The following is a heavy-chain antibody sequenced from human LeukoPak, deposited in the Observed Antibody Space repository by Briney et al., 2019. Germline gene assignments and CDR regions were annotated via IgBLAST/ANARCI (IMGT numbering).Heavy chain of an antibody. CDR3: AKERYSSSSLFAITPFDY. CDR2: ISASGDVT. CDR1: RFSFSAYP. D-gene: IGHD6-13*01. Sequence: GGSLRLSCAASRFSFSAYPMGWVRRAPGKGLEWVSGISASGDVTFHADPVKGRFTISRDNSKNTLYLQMNSLRPEDTAVYYCAKERYSSSSLFAITPFDYWGQGSLVTVSS. V-gene: IGHV3-23*01. J-gene: IGHJ4*02.